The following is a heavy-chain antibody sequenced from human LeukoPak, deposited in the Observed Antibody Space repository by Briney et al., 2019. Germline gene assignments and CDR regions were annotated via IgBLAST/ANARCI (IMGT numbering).Heavy chain of an antibody. V-gene: IGHV6-1*01. CDR2: TYYTSRWYY. J-gene: IGHJ3*02. D-gene: IGHD5-12*01. CDR1: GDSVSSNSVA. CDR3: ARGASRAFDI. Sequence: SQTLSLTCAISGDSVSSNSVAWNWIRQSPSRGLEWLGRTYYTSRWYYDYAVSVKSRITINPDTSKNRFSLQLNSVTPEDTAVYYCARGASRAFDIWGHGTMVTVSS.